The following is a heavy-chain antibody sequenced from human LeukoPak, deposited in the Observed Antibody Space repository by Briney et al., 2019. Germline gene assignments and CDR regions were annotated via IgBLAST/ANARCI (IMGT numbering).Heavy chain of an antibody. CDR1: GFTFTTYS. CDR3: ARVYGSGPFYYYGMDV. Sequence: GGSLRLSCEASGFTFTTYSMNWVSQAPGKGLEWVSSISTTIVYTYYADSVKGRFTISRDNAKNSLFLQMNSLRAEDTAVYFCARVYGSGPFYYYGMDVWGQGTTVTVSS. J-gene: IGHJ6*02. V-gene: IGHV3-21*01. CDR2: ISTTIVYT. D-gene: IGHD3-10*01.